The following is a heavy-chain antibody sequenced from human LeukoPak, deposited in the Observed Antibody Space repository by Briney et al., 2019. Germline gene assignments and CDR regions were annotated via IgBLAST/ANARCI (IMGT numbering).Heavy chain of an antibody. CDR1: GFSFSNYG. D-gene: IGHD3-10*01. V-gene: IGHV3-30*18. CDR3: AKDQRYYGSGSSSFDY. J-gene: IGHJ4*02. Sequence: GKSLRLSCAASGFSFSNYGMHWVRQAPGKGLEWVAVISYDGSNNYYADSVKGRFTISRDNSKNTLYLQMNSLRGEDTAVYYCAKDQRYYGSGSSSFDYWGQGTLVTVSS. CDR2: ISYDGSNN.